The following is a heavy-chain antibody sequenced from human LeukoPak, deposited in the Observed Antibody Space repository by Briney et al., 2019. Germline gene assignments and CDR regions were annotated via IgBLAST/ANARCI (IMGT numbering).Heavy chain of an antibody. Sequence: PGGSLRLSCAASGFTFSSNYMSWVRQAPGKGLEWVSYIRSSGNTMYYADSVKGRFTISRDNAKNSLYLQMNTLRAEDTAVYYCTRSNSDLDSWGQGTLVTVSS. D-gene: IGHD4-23*01. CDR1: GFTFSSNY. V-gene: IGHV3-48*01. CDR3: TRSNSDLDS. CDR2: IRSSGNTM. J-gene: IGHJ4*02.